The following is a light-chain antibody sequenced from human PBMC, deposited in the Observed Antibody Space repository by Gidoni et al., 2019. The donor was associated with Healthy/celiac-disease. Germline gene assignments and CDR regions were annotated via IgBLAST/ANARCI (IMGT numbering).Light chain of an antibody. V-gene: IGLV3-1*01. CDR2: QDS. Sequence: SYELTQPPSVYVSPGQTASITCSGDKLGDKYACLYQQKPGQYTVLVIYQDSKRPSGIPERFSGSNSGNTATLTISGTQAMDEADYYCQAWDSSTVVFGGGTKLTVL. CDR3: QAWDSSTVV. J-gene: IGLJ2*01. CDR1: KLGDKY.